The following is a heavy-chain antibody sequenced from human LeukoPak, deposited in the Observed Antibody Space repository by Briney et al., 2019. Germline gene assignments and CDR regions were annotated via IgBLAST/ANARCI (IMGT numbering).Heavy chain of an antibody. Sequence: GGSLRLSCAASGFTFSAYSMNWVRQAPGKGLEWVSYISSSSSTIYYADSVKGRFTISRDNAKNSLYLQMNSLRAEDTAVYYCERGSTYYDSSGQVPFDYWGQGTLVTVSS. CDR2: ISSSSSTI. V-gene: IGHV3-48*01. D-gene: IGHD3-22*01. J-gene: IGHJ4*02. CDR3: ERGSTYYDSSGQVPFDY. CDR1: GFTFSAYS.